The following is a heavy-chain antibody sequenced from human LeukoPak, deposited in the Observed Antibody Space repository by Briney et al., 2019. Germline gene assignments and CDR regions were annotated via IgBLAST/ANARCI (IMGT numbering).Heavy chain of an antibody. J-gene: IGHJ4*02. V-gene: IGHV3-33*01. D-gene: IGHD6-13*01. CDR2: IWYDGSNK. Sequence: QPGRSLRLSCAASGFTFSSYGMDWVRQAPGKGLEWVAVIWYDGSNKYYADSVKGRFTISRDNSKNTLYLQMNSLRAEDTAVYYCARDRLQQLGPFDYWGQGTLVTVSS. CDR1: GFTFSSYG. CDR3: ARDRLQQLGPFDY.